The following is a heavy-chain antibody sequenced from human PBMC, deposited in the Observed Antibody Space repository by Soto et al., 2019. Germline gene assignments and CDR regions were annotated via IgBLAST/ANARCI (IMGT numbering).Heavy chain of an antibody. V-gene: IGHV3-74*01. Sequence: GGSLRLSCAASGFTFSSYWMHWVRQAPGKGLGWVSRINSDGSSTSYADSVKGRFTISRDNAKNTLYLQMNSLRAEDTAVYYCARDYYYDSSGYHPLGAFDIWGQGTMVTVSS. CDR3: ARDYYYDSSGYHPLGAFDI. D-gene: IGHD3-22*01. J-gene: IGHJ3*02. CDR2: INSDGSST. CDR1: GFTFSSYW.